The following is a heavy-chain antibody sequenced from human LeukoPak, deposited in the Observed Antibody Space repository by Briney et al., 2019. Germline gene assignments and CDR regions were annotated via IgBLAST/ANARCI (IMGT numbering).Heavy chain of an antibody. CDR3: ATDHLINVIVGSRARGNLFDY. CDR2: FDPEDGET. Sequence: GASVKVSCKVSGYTLTELSMHWVRQAPGKGLEWMGGFDPEDGETIYAQKFQGRVTMTEDTSTDTAYMELSSLRSEDTAVYYCATDHLINVIVGSRARGNLFDYWGQGTLVTVSS. V-gene: IGHV1-24*01. D-gene: IGHD1-26*01. J-gene: IGHJ4*02. CDR1: GYTLTELS.